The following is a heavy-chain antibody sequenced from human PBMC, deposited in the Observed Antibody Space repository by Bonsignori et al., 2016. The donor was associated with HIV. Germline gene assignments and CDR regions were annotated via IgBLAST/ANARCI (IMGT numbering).Heavy chain of an antibody. Sequence: VRQAPGKGLEWVSVIYSGGSTYYADSVKGRFTISRDNSKNTLYLQMNSLRAEDTAVYHCASDLGIFGVAGDYWGQGTLVTVSS. V-gene: IGHV3-53*01. D-gene: IGHD3-3*01. CDR2: IYSGGST. CDR3: ASDLGIFGVAGDY. J-gene: IGHJ4*02.